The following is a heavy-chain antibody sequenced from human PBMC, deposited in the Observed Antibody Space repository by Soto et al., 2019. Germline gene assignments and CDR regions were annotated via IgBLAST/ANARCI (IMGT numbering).Heavy chain of an antibody. CDR1: GYTFTSYA. V-gene: IGHV1-3*01. CDR3: ARAGYSSSWYDWFDP. CDR2: INAGNGNT. Sequence: AASVKVSCKASGYTFTSYAMHWVRQAPGQRLEWMGWINAGNGNTKYSQKFQGRVTITRDTSASTAYMELSSLRSEDSAVYYCARAGYSSSWYDWFDPWGQGTLVTVSS. J-gene: IGHJ5*02. D-gene: IGHD6-13*01.